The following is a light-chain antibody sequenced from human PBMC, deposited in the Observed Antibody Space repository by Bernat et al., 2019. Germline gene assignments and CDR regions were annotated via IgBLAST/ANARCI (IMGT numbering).Light chain of an antibody. V-gene: IGLV2-8*01. J-gene: IGLJ1*01. CDR3: CSYAGDNNHV. CDR1: SSDVGTYNY. CDR2: DVT. Sequence: QSALTQPPSASGSPGQSVTISCSGTSSDVGTYNYVSWYQQHPGKAPKLIIYDVTKRPSGVPDRFSGSKSDNTASLTVSGLQVEDEADYYCCSYAGDNNHVFVTGTTVTVL.